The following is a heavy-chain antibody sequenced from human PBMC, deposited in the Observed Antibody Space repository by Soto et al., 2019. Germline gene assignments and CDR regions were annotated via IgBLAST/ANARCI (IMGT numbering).Heavy chain of an antibody. J-gene: IGHJ3*02. CDR3: ARVPPAYYYDSSGLYDAFDI. V-gene: IGHV4-30-4*01. Sequence: KPSGTLSVNCTVSGGSISIGDNYWSWISQPPGKGLEWIGYIYYSGSTYYNPSLKSRVTISVDTSKNQFSLKLSSVTAADTAVYYCARVPPAYYYDSSGLYDAFDIWGQGTIVTVSS. CDR2: IYYSGST. CDR1: GGSISIGDNY. D-gene: IGHD3-22*01.